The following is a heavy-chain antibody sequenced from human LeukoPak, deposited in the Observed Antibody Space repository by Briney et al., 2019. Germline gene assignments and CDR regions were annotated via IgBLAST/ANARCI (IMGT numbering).Heavy chain of an antibody. CDR3: ARHIAVSYDAFDL. CDR1: GYSISSGYY. D-gene: IGHD6-19*01. J-gene: IGHJ3*01. V-gene: IGHV4-38-2*02. CDR2: VFYNGRT. Sequence: PSETLSLTCTVSGYSISSGYYWGWIRQPPGKGLEWIGYVFYNGRTLYNPSLRSRVTISVDTSMTQFSLKLTSVTAADTAVYYCARHIAVSYDAFDLWGRGTMVSVSS.